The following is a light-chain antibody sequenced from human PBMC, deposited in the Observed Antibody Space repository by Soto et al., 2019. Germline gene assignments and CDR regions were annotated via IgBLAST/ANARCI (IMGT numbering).Light chain of an antibody. CDR3: QQYDQWWT. V-gene: IGKV3-15*01. CDR2: GAS. CDR1: QSVSSN. J-gene: IGKJ1*01. Sequence: EIVMTQSPATLSASPGERSTLSCRASQSVSSNLAWYQQKPGQAPRLLIYGASIRAAGIPARFSGSGSGTEFSLTISSLQSEDFGVYFCQQYDQWWTFGQGTKVDIK.